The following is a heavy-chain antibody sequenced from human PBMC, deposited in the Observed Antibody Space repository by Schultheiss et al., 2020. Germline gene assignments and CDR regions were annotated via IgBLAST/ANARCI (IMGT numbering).Heavy chain of an antibody. CDR1: GFTFSSYD. J-gene: IGHJ5*02. CDR2: IGTAGDT. V-gene: IGHV3-13*01. Sequence: GGSLRLSCAASGFTFSSYDMHWVRQATGKGLEWVSAIGTAGDTYYPGSVKGRFTISRENAKNSLYLQMNSLRSEDTAVYYCARDDSARFDPWGQGTLVTVPS. D-gene: IGHD3-22*01. CDR3: ARDDSARFDP.